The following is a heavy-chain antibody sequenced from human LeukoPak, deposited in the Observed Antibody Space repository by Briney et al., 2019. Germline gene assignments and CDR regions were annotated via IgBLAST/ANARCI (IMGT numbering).Heavy chain of an antibody. J-gene: IGHJ4*02. CDR3: ARARRGSYYVFDY. CDR1: GFTVSSNY. V-gene: IGHV3-53*01. D-gene: IGHD1-26*01. CDR2: IYSGGST. Sequence: PGGSLRRSCAASGFTVSSNYTSWVRQAPGKGLEWVSVIYSGGSTYYADSVKGRFTISRDNSKNTLYLQMNSLRAEDTAVYYCARARRGSYYVFDYWGQGTLVTVSS.